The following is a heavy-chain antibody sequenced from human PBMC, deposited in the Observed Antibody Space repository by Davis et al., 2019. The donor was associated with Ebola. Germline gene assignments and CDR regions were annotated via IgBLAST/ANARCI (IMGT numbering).Heavy chain of an antibody. CDR1: GFTFSDYY. CDR3: ARLNYGGNSAPFDY. Sequence: ESLKISCAASGFTFSDYYMSWIRQPPGKGLEWIGYIYYSGSTNYNPSLKSRVTISVDTSKNQFSLKLSSVTAADTAVYYCARLNYGGNSAPFDYWGQGTLVTVSS. D-gene: IGHD4-23*01. V-gene: IGHV4-59*08. J-gene: IGHJ4*02. CDR2: IYYSGST.